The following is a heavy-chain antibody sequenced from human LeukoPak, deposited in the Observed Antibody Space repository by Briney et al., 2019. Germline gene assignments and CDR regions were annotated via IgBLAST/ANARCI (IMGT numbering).Heavy chain of an antibody. J-gene: IGHJ3*02. CDR3: ARPGVAGGAFDI. Sequence: GGSLRLSCAASGLTFSEPWMNWVRRVPGKGLEWVGNIQPDGSETYYVDSVEGRFTISRDNIKNPLYLEISSLRADDTAIYYCARPGVAGGAFDIWGQGTVVTVSS. V-gene: IGHV3-7*01. CDR1: GLTFSEPW. CDR2: IQPDGSET. D-gene: IGHD1-26*01.